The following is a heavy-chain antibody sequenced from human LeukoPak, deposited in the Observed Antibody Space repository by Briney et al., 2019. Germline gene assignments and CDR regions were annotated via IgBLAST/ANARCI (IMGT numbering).Heavy chain of an antibody. Sequence: SETLSLTCTVSGGSISSSSYYWGWIRQPPGKGLEWIGSIYYSGSTYYNPSLKSRVTISVDTSKNQFSLKLRSVTAADTAVYYGARLGTATRSYFDYWGQGTLVTVSS. CDR1: GGSISSSSYY. J-gene: IGHJ4*02. D-gene: IGHD5-24*01. V-gene: IGHV4-39*01. CDR2: IYYSGST. CDR3: ARLGTATRSYFDY.